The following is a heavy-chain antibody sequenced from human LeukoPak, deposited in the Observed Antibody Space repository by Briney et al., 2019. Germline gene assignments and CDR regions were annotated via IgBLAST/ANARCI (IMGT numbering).Heavy chain of an antibody. D-gene: IGHD3-22*01. CDR2: VYYRGST. CDR3: TRVDYHDRGGYFDY. J-gene: IGHJ4*02. Sequence: KSSETLSLTCTVSGGSISSGPYSWGWIRQPPGKGLEYIGNVYYRGSTYYNPSLKSRVTISVDVSRKLFSLRLTSVTAADTAMYYCTRVDYHDRGGYFDYWGQGTLVAVSS. V-gene: IGHV4-39*07. CDR1: GGSISSGPYS.